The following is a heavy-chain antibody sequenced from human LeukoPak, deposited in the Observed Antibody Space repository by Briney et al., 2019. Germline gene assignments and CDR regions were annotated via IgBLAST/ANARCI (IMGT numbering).Heavy chain of an antibody. CDR3: ARRGSSWYGARAGTLQRRESSRANWFDP. V-gene: IGHV4-34*01. CDR2: INHSVST. D-gene: IGHD6-13*01. CDR1: GGTFSGYY. J-gene: IGHJ5*02. Sequence: SETVSLTCAVYGGTFSGYYLSWIRQPPGKGLEWIGEINHSVSTNNNPPLQCRVNRSVDTAKNQFSLKLSSVTAADTAVYYCARRGSSWYGARAGTLQRRESSRANWFDPWGQGTLVTVSS.